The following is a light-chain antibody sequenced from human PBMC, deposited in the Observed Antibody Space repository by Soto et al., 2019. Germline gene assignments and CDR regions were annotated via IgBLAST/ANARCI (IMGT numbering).Light chain of an antibody. Sequence: EIVLTQSPGTLSLSPGERATLSCRASQSVSSSYLAWYQQKPGQAPRLLIYGASSRATGIPDRFSGSGSGTDFTLTISRLEPEDFAVYYCQQFGTSPWTFGQGTDVEF. CDR2: GAS. CDR1: QSVSSSY. J-gene: IGKJ1*01. V-gene: IGKV3-20*01. CDR3: QQFGTSPWT.